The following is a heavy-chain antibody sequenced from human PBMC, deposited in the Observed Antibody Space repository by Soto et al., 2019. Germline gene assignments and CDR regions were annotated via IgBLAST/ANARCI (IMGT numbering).Heavy chain of an antibody. V-gene: IGHV3-23*01. Sequence: EVQLLESGGGLVQPGGSLRLSCAASGFTFSSYAMRWVRQAPGKGLEWVSAISGSGGSMYYADSVKGRFTISRDNSKNTLYLQMNSLRAEDTAVYYGARRGSGSYYDYWGQGTLVTVSS. D-gene: IGHD1-26*01. CDR3: ARRGSGSYYDY. J-gene: IGHJ4*02. CDR2: ISGSGGSM. CDR1: GFTFSSYA.